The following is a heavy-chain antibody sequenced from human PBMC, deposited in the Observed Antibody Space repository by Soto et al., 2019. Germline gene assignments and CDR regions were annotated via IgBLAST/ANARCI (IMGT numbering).Heavy chain of an antibody. D-gene: IGHD3-16*02. CDR2: INHSGST. J-gene: IGHJ3*02. V-gene: IGHV4-34*01. CDR1: GGSFSGYY. Sequence: QVQLQQWGAGLLKPSETLSLTCAVYGGSFSGYYWSWIRQPPGKGLEWIGEINHSGSTNYNPSLKSRVTISVDTSKNQFSLKLSSVTAADTAVYYCVRAPLYYDYVWGSYRSVAFDIWGQGTMVTVSS. CDR3: VRAPLYYDYVWGSYRSVAFDI.